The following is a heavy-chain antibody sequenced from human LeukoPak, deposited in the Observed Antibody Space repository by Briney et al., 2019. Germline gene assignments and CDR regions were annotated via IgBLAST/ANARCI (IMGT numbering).Heavy chain of an antibody. J-gene: IGHJ5*02. Sequence: SETLSLTCTVSGGSISSYYWSWIRRPPGKGLEWIGYIYYSGSTNYNPSLKSRVTISVDTSKNQFSLKLSSVTAADTAVYYCARSGLWFGELFGWFDPWGQGTLVTVSS. CDR3: ARSGLWFGELFGWFDP. CDR2: IYYSGST. D-gene: IGHD3-10*01. CDR1: GGSISSYY. V-gene: IGHV4-59*01.